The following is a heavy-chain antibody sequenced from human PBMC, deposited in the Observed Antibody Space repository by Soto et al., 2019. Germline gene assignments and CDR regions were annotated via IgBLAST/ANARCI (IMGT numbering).Heavy chain of an antibody. Sequence: GGSLRLSCAASGFTFSSYSMNWVRQAPGKGLEWVSYISSSSSTIYYADSVKGRFTISRDNAKNSLYLQMNSLRDEDTAVYYCARDYRQITIFGVVVQRFDPWGQGTLVTVSS. CDR3: ARDYRQITIFGVVVQRFDP. D-gene: IGHD3-3*01. CDR2: ISSSSSTI. J-gene: IGHJ5*02. CDR1: GFTFSSYS. V-gene: IGHV3-48*02.